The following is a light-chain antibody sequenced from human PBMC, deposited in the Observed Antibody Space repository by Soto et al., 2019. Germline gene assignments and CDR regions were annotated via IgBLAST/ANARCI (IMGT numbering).Light chain of an antibody. J-gene: IGLJ7*01. CDR3: QTWGTGPAV. V-gene: IGLV4-69*01. CDR2: LNSDGSH. CDR1: SGHSSYA. Sequence: QLVLTQSPSASASRGASVKLTCTLSSGHSSYAIAWHQQQPEKGPRHLMKLNSDGSHSKGDGIPDRFSGSSSGAERYLTISSLQSEDEADYYCQTWGTGPAVFGGGTQLTVL.